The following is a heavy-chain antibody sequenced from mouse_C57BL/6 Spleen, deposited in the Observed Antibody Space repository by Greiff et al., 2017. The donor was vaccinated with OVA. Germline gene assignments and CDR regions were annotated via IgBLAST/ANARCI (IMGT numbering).Heavy chain of an antibody. D-gene: IGHD2-5*01. J-gene: IGHJ2*01. V-gene: IGHV5-4*01. CDR1: GFTFSSYA. CDR2: ISDGGSYT. Sequence: EVHLVESGGGLVKPGGSLKLSCAASGFTFSSYAMSWVRQTPEKRLEWVATISDGGSYTYYPDNVKGRFTLSRDNAKNNLYLQMSHLKSEDTAMYDCAREGTYYSNYFDYWGQGTTLTVSS. CDR3: AREGTYYSNYFDY.